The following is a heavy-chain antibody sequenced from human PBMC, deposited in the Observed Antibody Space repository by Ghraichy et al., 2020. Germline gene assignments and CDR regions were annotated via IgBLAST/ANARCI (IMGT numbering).Heavy chain of an antibody. CDR1: GFSFRDSW. CDR2: INNDGKEK. Sequence: GGPLRLSCKASGFSFRDSWMSWVRQTPEKGLEWVANINNDGKEKYYVDSLKGRFTISRDNGKNSLFLQISSLRVEDTAVYYCARDPTRGALDYWGQGTLVAVSS. V-gene: IGHV3-7*03. J-gene: IGHJ4*02. D-gene: IGHD3-10*01. CDR3: ARDPTRGALDY.